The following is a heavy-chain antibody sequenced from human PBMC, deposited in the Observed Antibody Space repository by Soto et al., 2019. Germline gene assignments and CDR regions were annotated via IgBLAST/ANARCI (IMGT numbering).Heavy chain of an antibody. V-gene: IGHV6-1*01. CDR3: ARIIGNSLLDS. J-gene: IGHJ5*01. CDR1: GDSVSTNSDT. D-gene: IGHD4-4*01. CDR2: TYYRSNWYT. Sequence: QIHLQQSGPGLVKPSQTLSLTCAISGDSVSTNSDTWDWIKQSPSRGLEWLGRTYYRSNWYTDYAVSVKGRIPIAPDTSNNQLSLQLNSVTPDDTAVYYCARIIGNSLLDSWGQGTLVTVSS.